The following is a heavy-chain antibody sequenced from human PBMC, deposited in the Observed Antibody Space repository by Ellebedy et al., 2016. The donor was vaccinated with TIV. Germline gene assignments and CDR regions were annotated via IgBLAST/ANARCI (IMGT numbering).Heavy chain of an antibody. D-gene: IGHD2-15*01. CDR3: AKEACSGVNCYSARYYAYDY. Sequence: PGGSLRLSCAASGFTFSSYDMSWVRQAPGKGLEWVSGTSSSGGSTYYADFVKGRFTISRDNSKNRLYLQMNSLRAEDTAVYYCAKEACSGVNCYSARYYAYDYWGQGTLVTVSS. V-gene: IGHV3-23*01. J-gene: IGHJ4*02. CDR2: TSSSGGST. CDR1: GFTFSSYD.